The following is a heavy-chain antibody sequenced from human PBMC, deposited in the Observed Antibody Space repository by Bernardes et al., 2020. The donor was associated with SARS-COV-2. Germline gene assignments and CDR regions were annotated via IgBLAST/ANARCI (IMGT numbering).Heavy chain of an antibody. D-gene: IGHD1-26*01. CDR1: GFTFSSYS. CDR3: ARDQLVGAPAPNDY. J-gene: IGHJ4*02. Sequence: GGSLRLSCAASGFTFSSYSMNWVRQAPGKGLEWVSSISSSSSYIYYADSVKGRFTISRDNAKNSLYLQMNSLRAEDTAVYYCARDQLVGAPAPNDYWGQGTLVTVSS. V-gene: IGHV3-21*01. CDR2: ISSSSSYI.